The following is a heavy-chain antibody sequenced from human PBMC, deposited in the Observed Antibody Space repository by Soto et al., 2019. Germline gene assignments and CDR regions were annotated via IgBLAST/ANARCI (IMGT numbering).Heavy chain of an antibody. CDR1: GGSISSSSYY. CDR3: ARQEASEMAFHFDY. Sequence: QLQLQESGPGLVKPSETLSLTCTVSGGSISSSSYYWGWIRQPPGKGLEWIGSIYYSGSTYYNPSLKSRVAISVDTSKNQFSLKLSSVTAADTAVYYCARQEASEMAFHFDYWGQGTLVTVSS. V-gene: IGHV4-39*01. CDR2: IYYSGST. J-gene: IGHJ4*02.